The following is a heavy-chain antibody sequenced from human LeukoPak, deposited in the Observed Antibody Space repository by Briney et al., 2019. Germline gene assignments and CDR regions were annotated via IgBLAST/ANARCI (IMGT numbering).Heavy chain of an antibody. CDR2: ISLAGHT. V-gene: IGHV4-4*02. D-gene: IGHD1-26*01. J-gene: IGHJ4*02. CDR3: SRESGAFCPFGY. Sequence: KPSGTLSLTCGVSGGSIRCTNWWSWVRQPPGHGLGGIGEISLAGHTNYNPSPNGRVTMSLDKSSNQLSLTLTSVTAADTATYYCSRESGAFCPFGYWGQGTLVIVSS. CDR1: GGSIRCTNW.